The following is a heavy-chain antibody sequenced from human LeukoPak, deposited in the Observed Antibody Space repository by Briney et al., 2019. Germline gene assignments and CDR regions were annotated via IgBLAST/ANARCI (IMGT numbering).Heavy chain of an antibody. CDR3: ARDREFRLHDP. CDR1: GFTFSDYY. D-gene: IGHD3-16*01. Sequence: PGGSLRLSCTASGFTFSDYYMSWIRQAPGKGLEWLSYISGSGSVTSYVDSVKGRFTISRDNAKKSLYLQIDSLRAEDTAMCYCARDREFRLHDPWGQGILVTVSS. J-gene: IGHJ5*02. V-gene: IGHV3-11*01. CDR2: ISGSGSVT.